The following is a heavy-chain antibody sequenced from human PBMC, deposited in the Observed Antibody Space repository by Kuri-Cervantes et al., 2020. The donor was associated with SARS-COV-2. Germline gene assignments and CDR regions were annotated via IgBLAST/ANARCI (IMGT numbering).Heavy chain of an antibody. CDR3: AKDLGDFWRGYLPPSYGMDV. Sequence: GESLKISCAVYGGSFSGYYWSWIRQPPGKGLEWVSAISGSGGRTYYADSVKGRLTISRDNSKNTLYLQMDSLRAEDTAIYYCAKDLGDFWRGYLPPSYGMDVWGQGTTVTVSS. V-gene: IGHV3-23*01. CDR2: ISGSGGRT. D-gene: IGHD3-3*01. CDR1: GGSFSGYY. J-gene: IGHJ6*02.